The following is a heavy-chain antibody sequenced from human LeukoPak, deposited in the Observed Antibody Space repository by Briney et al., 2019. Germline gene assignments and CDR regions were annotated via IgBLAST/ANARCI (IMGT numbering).Heavy chain of an antibody. CDR3: AKGSSSSPLYYFDY. CDR1: GFTFSSYA. J-gene: IGHJ4*02. CDR2: ISGSGSST. D-gene: IGHD6-13*01. Sequence: GGSLRLSCAASGFTFSSYAMSWVRQAPGKGLEWVSAISGSGSSTYYADSVKGRFTISRDNSKNSLYLQMNSLRAEDTAVYYCAKGSSSSPLYYFDYWGQGTLVTVSS. V-gene: IGHV3-23*01.